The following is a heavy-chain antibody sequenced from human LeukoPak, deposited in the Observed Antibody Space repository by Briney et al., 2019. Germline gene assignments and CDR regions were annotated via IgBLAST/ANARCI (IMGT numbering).Heavy chain of an antibody. CDR1: GYTFTNYD. CDR2: INPSGGST. J-gene: IGHJ3*02. Sequence: APVKVSCKASGYTFTNYDINWVRQAPGPGLEWMGIINPSGGSTSYAQKFQGRVTMTRDMSTSTVYMELSSLRSEDTAVYYCAREVLLSGYLRWGDYGAFDIWGQGTMVTVSS. CDR3: AREVLLSGYLRWGDYGAFDI. D-gene: IGHD4-17*01. V-gene: IGHV1-46*01.